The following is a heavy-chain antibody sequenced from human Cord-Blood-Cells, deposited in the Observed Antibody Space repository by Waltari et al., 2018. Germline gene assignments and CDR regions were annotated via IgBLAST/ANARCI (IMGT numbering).Heavy chain of an antibody. CDR3: ARDHYDSSGYYYYYGMDV. Sequence: QVQLVQSGAEVKKPGASVKVSCKASGYTFTGYYMHWVRQAPGQRLGWMGWINPNSGGTNDAQKVQGRVTMTRDTSISTAYMELSRLRSDDTAVYYCARDHYDSSGYYYYYGMDVWGQGTTVTVSS. D-gene: IGHD3-22*01. J-gene: IGHJ6*02. V-gene: IGHV1-2*02. CDR2: INPNSGGT. CDR1: GYTFTGYY.